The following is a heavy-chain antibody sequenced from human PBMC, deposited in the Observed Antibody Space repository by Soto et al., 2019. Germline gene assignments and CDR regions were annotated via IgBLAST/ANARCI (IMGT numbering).Heavy chain of an antibody. CDR2: IKNKTDGGTT. J-gene: IGHJ4*02. D-gene: IGHD1-26*01. CDR1: SVSNAW. V-gene: IGHV3-15*07. CDR3: TTLGGSAADY. Sequence: SVSNAWMNWVRQAPGKGLEWVGRIKNKTDGGTTDYAAPVKGRFTISRDDSKNTLYLQMNSLKTEDTAVYYCTTLGGSAADYWGQGTLVTVSS.